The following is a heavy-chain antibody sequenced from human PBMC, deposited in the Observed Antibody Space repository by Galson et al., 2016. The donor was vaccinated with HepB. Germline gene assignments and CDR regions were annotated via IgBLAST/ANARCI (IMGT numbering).Heavy chain of an antibody. CDR2: YDPADGQT. Sequence: SVKVSCKVSGYSVTELPVYWVRQAPGKGLEWMGGYDPADGQTIYAQKFLGRVTMSEDTVTDTAYMELSSLTSEDTAVYYCGSPGPIPVIHWESPIDYWGQGTLVTVSS. V-gene: IGHV1-24*01. CDR3: GSPGPIPVIHWESPIDY. CDR1: GYSVTELP. J-gene: IGHJ4*02. D-gene: IGHD2-21*02.